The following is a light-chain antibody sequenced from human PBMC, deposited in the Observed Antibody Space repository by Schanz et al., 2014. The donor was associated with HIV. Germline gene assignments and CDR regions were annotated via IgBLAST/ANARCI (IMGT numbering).Light chain of an antibody. Sequence: QSVLTQPPSASGTPGQRVTISCSGSSSNIGSNYVYWYQQLPGTAPKLVIYRNDQRPSGVPDRFAGSKSGTSASLAISGLRSEDEADYYCAAWDDRLNGVVFGGGTKLTVL. CDR2: RND. CDR1: SSNIGSNY. CDR3: AAWDDRLNGVV. V-gene: IGLV1-47*01. J-gene: IGLJ2*01.